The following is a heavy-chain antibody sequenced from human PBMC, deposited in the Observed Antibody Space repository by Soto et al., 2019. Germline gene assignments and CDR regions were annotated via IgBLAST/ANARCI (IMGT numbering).Heavy chain of an antibody. Sequence: GGSLRLSCAASGFTFSSYAMSWVRQAPGKGLEWVSAISGSGGSTYYADSVKGRFTISRDNSKNTLYLQMNSLRAEDTAVYYCAKRAPLGYCSSTSCSGPEDWGQGTLVTVSS. V-gene: IGHV3-23*01. CDR3: AKRAPLGYCSSTSCSGPED. J-gene: IGHJ4*02. CDR1: GFTFSSYA. CDR2: ISGSGGST. D-gene: IGHD2-2*01.